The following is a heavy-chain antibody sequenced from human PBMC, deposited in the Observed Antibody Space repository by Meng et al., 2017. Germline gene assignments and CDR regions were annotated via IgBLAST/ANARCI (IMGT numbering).Heavy chain of an antibody. CDR2: ISYDGSNK. V-gene: IGHV3-30*04. CDR1: GFTFSSYA. D-gene: IGHD3-10*01. Sequence: VQLVESGGGVVQPGRSLRLSCAASGFTFSSYAMHWVRQAPGKGLEWVAVISYDGSNKYYADSVKGRFTISRDNSKNTLYLQMNSLRAEDTAVYYCARSVTTMVRGVIIFWGQGTLVTVSS. CDR3: ARSVTTMVRGVIIF. J-gene: IGHJ1*01.